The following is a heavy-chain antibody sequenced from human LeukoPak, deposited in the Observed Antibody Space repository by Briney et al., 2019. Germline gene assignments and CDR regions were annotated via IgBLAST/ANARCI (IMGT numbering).Heavy chain of an antibody. V-gene: IGHV1-18*01. CDR3: ATGVLPLLRGFDP. J-gene: IGHJ5*02. CDR1: GYTFTSYG. D-gene: IGHD1-14*01. Sequence: ASVKVSCKASGYTFTSYGISWVRQAPGQGLEWMGWISAYNGNTNYVQKFQGRVTMTEDTSTDTAYMELSSLRSEDTAVYYCATGVLPLLRGFDPWGQGTLVTVSS. CDR2: ISAYNGNT.